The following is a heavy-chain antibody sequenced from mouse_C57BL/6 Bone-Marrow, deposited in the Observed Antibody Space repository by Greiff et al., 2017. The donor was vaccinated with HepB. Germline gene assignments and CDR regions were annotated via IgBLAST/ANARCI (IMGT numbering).Heavy chain of an antibody. D-gene: IGHD1-1*01. CDR1: GYTFTSYW. CDR2: IHPNSGST. V-gene: IGHV1-64*01. Sequence: QVQLKQPGAELVKPGASVKLSCKASGYTFTSYWMHWVKQRPGQGLEWIGMIHPNSGSTNYNEKFKSKATLTVDKSSSTAYMQLSSLTSEDSAVYYCASTGLRYAMDYWGQGTSVTVSS. CDR3: ASTGLRYAMDY. J-gene: IGHJ4*01.